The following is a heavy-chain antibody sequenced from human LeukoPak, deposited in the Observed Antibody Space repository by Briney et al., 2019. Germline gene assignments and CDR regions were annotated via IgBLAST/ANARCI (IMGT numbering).Heavy chain of an antibody. D-gene: IGHD6-19*01. CDR1: GFTFDDYA. CDR2: ISWNSGSI. CDR3: ATSSREGEDSSGWASFDY. J-gene: IGHJ4*02. Sequence: GRSLRLSCAASGFTFDDYAMHWVRQAPGEGLEWVSGISWNSGSIGYAESAKGRFTISRDNAKNSLYLQMNSLRAEDTALYYCATSSREGEDSSGWASFDYWGQGTLVTVSS. V-gene: IGHV3-9*01.